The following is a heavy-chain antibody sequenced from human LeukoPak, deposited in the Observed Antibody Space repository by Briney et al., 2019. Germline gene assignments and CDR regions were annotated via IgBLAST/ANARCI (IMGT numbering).Heavy chain of an antibody. V-gene: IGHV4-4*09. CDR2: IYGSGRT. Sequence: SETLSLTCTVSGVSINSHYLNWIRQPPGKGLEWIGHIYGSGRTNYNPSLKSRVTMSVDTSKSQFSLNLNSLTAADTAVYYCVASPNQDFFDYSGQGPLVTVSS. CDR1: GVSINSHY. J-gene: IGHJ4*02. CDR3: VASPNQDFFDY.